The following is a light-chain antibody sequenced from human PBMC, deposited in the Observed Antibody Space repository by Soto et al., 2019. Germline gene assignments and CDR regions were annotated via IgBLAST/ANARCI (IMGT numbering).Light chain of an antibody. CDR2: EAS. CDR3: CLYIGATTYV. Sequence: QSALTQPASVSGSPGQSITISCTGTSSDFGSYNLVSWFQQHPGEAPKLIIYEASRRPSGVPDRFSGSTSVNSASLTISGLQADDEADYYCCLYIGATTYVFGTGTKVTVL. J-gene: IGLJ1*01. CDR1: SSDFGSYNL. V-gene: IGLV2-23*01.